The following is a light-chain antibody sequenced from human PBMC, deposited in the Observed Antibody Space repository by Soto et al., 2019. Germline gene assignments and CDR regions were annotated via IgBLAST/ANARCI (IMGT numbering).Light chain of an antibody. Sequence: IQMTQSPSTLSASVGDRVTVTCWASQSITDWLAWYQQKPGKAPQLLIYDASSLETGVPSRFSGRGSGTEFTLTISSLQPEDFATYYCQQYNAYPFTFGPGTTGDI. CDR1: QSITDW. J-gene: IGKJ3*01. CDR2: DAS. V-gene: IGKV1-5*01. CDR3: QQYNAYPFT.